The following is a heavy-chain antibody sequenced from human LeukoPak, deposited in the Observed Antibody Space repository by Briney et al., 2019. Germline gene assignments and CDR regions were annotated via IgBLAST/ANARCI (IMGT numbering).Heavy chain of an antibody. CDR1: GYTFTSYG. Sequence: ASVKVSCKASGYTFTSYGISWVRQAPGQGLEWMGWISAYNGNTNYAQKLQGRVTMTTDTSTSTAYMELRSLRSDDTAVYYSASSDSRYSSGWDAFDIWGQGTMVTVSS. D-gene: IGHD6-19*01. CDR2: ISAYNGNT. V-gene: IGHV1-18*04. CDR3: ASSDSRYSSGWDAFDI. J-gene: IGHJ3*02.